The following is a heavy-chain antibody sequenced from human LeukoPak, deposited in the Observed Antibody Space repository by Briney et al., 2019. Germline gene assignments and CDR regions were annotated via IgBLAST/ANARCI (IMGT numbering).Heavy chain of an antibody. CDR3: AIQASSGWYY. D-gene: IGHD6-19*01. V-gene: IGHV1-69*06. CDR1: GGTFSSYA. CDR2: IIPIFGTA. J-gene: IGHJ4*02. Sequence: ASVKVSCKASGGTFSSYAISWVRQAPGQGLEWMGRIIPIFGTANYAQKFQGRVTITADKSTSTAYMELSSLRSEDTAVYYCAIQASSGWYYWGQGTLVTVSS.